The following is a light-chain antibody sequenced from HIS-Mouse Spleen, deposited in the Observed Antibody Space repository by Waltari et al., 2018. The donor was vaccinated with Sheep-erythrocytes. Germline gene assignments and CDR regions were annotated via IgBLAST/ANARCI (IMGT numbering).Light chain of an antibody. V-gene: IGLV2-14*01. CDR2: EVS. CDR1: SSDVGGYNY. J-gene: IGLJ1*01. CDR3: QAWDSSIYV. Sequence: QSALTQPASVSGSPGQSITISCTGTSSDVGGYNYVSWYQQHPGKAPKLMIYEVSNRPSGVSNRFSGSNSGNTATLTISGTQAMDEADYYCQAWDSSIYVFGTGTKVTVL.